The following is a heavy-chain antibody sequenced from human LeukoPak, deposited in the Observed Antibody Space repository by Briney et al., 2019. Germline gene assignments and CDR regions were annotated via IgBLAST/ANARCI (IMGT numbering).Heavy chain of an antibody. CDR1: GFTFSSYG. Sequence: GGSLRLSCAASGFTFSSYGMSWVRQAPGKGLEWVSSISSTSSYIYYADSVKGRFTISRDNAKNSLYLQMNSLRAEDTAVYYCARVIAFRGYMDVWGKGTTVTVSS. V-gene: IGHV3-21*06. D-gene: IGHD3-16*02. CDR3: ARVIAFRGYMDV. CDR2: ISSTSSYI. J-gene: IGHJ6*03.